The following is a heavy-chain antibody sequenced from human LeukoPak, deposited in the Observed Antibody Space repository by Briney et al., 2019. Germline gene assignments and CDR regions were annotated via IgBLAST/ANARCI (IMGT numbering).Heavy chain of an antibody. J-gene: IGHJ6*02. D-gene: IGHD2-8*01. V-gene: IGHV3-64*01. CDR2: ISSNGGST. Sequence: GGSLRLSCAASGFTFSNYAMHWVRQAPGKELEYVSAISSNGGSTYYANSVKGRFTISRDNSKNTLYLQMGTLRAEDMAVYYCARGFCTNAVCPYYYGMDVWGQGTTVTVSS. CDR3: ARGFCTNAVCPYYYGMDV. CDR1: GFTFSNYA.